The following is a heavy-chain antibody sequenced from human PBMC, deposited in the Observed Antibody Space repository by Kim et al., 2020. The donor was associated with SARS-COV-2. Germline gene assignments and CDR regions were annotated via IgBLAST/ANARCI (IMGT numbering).Heavy chain of an antibody. J-gene: IGHJ6*02. CDR1: GFTFSNYP. Sequence: GGSLRLSCSASGFTFSNYPMNWVRQAPGKGLEWVSTIDRSGDSTYYPDSVRGRFTISRDNSKATLFLQMNSLRVEDTAIFYCARSNFMDVWGQGTTGTVS. CDR3: ARSNFMDV. V-gene: IGHV3-23*01. CDR2: IDRSGDST.